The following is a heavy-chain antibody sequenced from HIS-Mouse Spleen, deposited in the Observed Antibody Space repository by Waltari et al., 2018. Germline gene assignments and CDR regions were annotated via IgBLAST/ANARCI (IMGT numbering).Heavy chain of an antibody. J-gene: IGHJ2*01. Sequence: QLQLQESGPGLVKPSVTLSLTCTVAGGSISSRSHCGGGIRPPPGKGLEWIGSIYYSGSTYYNPSLKSRVTISVDTSKNQFSLKLSSVTAADTAVYYCAREIPYSSSWYDWYFDLWGRGTLVTVSS. D-gene: IGHD6-13*01. CDR2: IYYSGST. CDR1: GGSISSRSHC. CDR3: AREIPYSSSWYDWYFDL. V-gene: IGHV4-39*07.